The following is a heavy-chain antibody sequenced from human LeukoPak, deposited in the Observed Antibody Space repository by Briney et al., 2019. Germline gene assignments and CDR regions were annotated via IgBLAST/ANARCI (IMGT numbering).Heavy chain of an antibody. V-gene: IGHV4-59*08. CDR1: GGSFSNYF. D-gene: IGHD3-3*01. CDR3: ARSTIFGVVIHFDY. J-gene: IGHJ4*02. Sequence: SETLSLTCTVSGGSFSNYFRGWIRQPPGRGLEWIGYVHNSGSTTYNPSLKSRGTIVLDTSKNQFSLKLSSVTAADTAVYYCARSTIFGVVIHFDYWGQGTLVTVSS. CDR2: VHNSGST.